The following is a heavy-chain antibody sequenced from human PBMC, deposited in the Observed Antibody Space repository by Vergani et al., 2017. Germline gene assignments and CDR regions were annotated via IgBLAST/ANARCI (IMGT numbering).Heavy chain of an antibody. V-gene: IGHV4-61*02. J-gene: IGHJ3*02. D-gene: IGHD1-26*01. CDR1: GASMNSGPDL. CDR3: ARGTFLHAFDN. Sequence: QVQLQESGPGLVKPSQTLSLICTVSGASMNSGPDLWSWIRQPAGRRLEYIGRISFSGNTDYNPSLKSRVTLSIDTSKNQFSLSLSSVTAADTAVYYCARGTFLHAFDNWGQGTVVTVSS. CDR2: ISFSGNT.